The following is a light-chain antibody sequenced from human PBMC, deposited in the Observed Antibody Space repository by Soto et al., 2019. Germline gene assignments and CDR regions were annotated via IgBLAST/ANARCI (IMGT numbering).Light chain of an antibody. CDR1: QAISSY. Sequence: DIQLTQSPSFLSASVGDRVTITCRASQAISSYLAWYHQKPGKPPKLLIYAASTLQSGVPSRFSGSGSGTEFTLTISSLQPEDFATYYCQQLKSYPPGFGPGTKVDIK. V-gene: IGKV1-9*01. CDR3: QQLKSYPPG. CDR2: AAS. J-gene: IGKJ3*01.